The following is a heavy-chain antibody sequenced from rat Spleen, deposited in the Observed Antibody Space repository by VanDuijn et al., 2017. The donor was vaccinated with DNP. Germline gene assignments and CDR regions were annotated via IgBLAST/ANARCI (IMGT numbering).Heavy chain of an antibody. J-gene: IGHJ2*01. CDR3: TRDWEPLAYFDY. Sequence: EVQLVESGGGLVQPGRSLKLSCVASGFTFNNYWMTWIRQAPGKGLEWVASITNTGGSTYYPDSVKGRFTISRDNAKSTLYLQMNSLRSEVTATYYCTRDWEPLAYFDYWGQGVMVTVSS. CDR1: GFTFNNYW. CDR2: ITNTGGST. V-gene: IGHV5-31*01. D-gene: IGHD5-1*01.